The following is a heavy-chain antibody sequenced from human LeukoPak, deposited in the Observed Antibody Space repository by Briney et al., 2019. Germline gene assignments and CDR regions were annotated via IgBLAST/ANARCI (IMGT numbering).Heavy chain of an antibody. CDR2: INGDGGSA. V-gene: IGHV3-64*02. CDR3: AKDVDYWSSGSYLGYFDY. CDR1: GFTFTGYA. J-gene: IGHJ4*02. Sequence: GGSLRLSCAASGFTFTGYAMHWVRQAPGKGLEHVSGINGDGGSAYYVDSVRDIFTISRDNSKNTLYLEMSSLRTEDTAVYYCAKDVDYWSSGSYLGYFDYWGQGNLVTVSS. D-gene: IGHD3-10*01.